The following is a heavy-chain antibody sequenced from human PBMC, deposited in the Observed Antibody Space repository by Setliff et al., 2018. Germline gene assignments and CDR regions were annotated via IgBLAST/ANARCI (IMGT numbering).Heavy chain of an antibody. J-gene: IGHJ1*01. D-gene: IGHD2-8*01. CDR1: GYTFTNYG. CDR2: ISVHSGNT. CDR3: SRLVRYCTTTTCQTLSGGEH. Sequence: ASVKVSCKASGYTFTNYGIAWVRQAPGQGLEWMGWISVHSGNTFYAPKFQGRVTMTTDTSTDTAYLDLRSLRSDDTAVYCCSRLVRYCTTTTCQTLSGGEHWGPGTLVTVSS. V-gene: IGHV1-18*01.